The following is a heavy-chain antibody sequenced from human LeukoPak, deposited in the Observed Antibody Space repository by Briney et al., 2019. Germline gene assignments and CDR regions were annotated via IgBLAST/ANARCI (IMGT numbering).Heavy chain of an antibody. D-gene: IGHD5-18*01. Sequence: GGSLRLSCAASGFTFSSYAMSWVRQAPGKGLEWVSAISGSGGSTYYPDSVKGRFTISSDNSTNTLYLQMNSLRAEATAVYYCAKSSGYSYGSGYSFDYWGQGTLVTVSS. J-gene: IGHJ4*02. CDR2: ISGSGGST. V-gene: IGHV3-23*01. CDR3: AKSSGYSYGSGYSFDY. CDR1: GFTFSSYA.